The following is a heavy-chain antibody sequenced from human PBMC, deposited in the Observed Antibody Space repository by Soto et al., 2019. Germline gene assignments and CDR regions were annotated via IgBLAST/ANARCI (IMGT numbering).Heavy chain of an antibody. D-gene: IGHD2-8*01. J-gene: IGHJ4*02. Sequence: QVQLVESGGGLVKPGGSLRLSCAASGFTFSDYYMSWIRQAPGKGLDWVSYISSSGSTIYYAVSGEGRFTLSTDNAKNSLYLQMNSLSAEDTAVYYCASAYDCTDYWSQGTLVIVSS. CDR3: ASAYDCTDY. CDR1: GFTFSDYY. CDR2: ISSSGSTI. V-gene: IGHV3-11*01.